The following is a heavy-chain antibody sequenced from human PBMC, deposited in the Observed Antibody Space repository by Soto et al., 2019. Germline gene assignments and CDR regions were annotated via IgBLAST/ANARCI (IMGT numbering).Heavy chain of an antibody. J-gene: IGHJ6*02. CDR1: GFTFSSYW. Sequence: EVQLVESGGGLVQPGGSLRLSCAASGFTFSSYWMSWVRQAPGKGLEWVANIKQDGSEKYYVDSVKGRFTISRDNANNSLYLQMNSLRAEDTAVYYCARVREMATINYYYGMDVWGQGTTVTVSS. V-gene: IGHV3-7*01. CDR2: IKQDGSEK. CDR3: ARVREMATINYYYGMDV. D-gene: IGHD5-12*01.